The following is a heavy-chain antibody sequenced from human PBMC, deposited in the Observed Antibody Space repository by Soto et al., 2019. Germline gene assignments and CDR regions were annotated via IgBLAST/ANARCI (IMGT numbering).Heavy chain of an antibody. CDR2: IWYDGSNK. J-gene: IGHJ4*02. CDR3: ARELGHCGGGNCYFDY. CDR1: GFTFSSYG. V-gene: IGHV3-33*01. D-gene: IGHD2-15*01. Sequence: GGSLRLSCAASGFTFSSYGMHWLRQAPGKGLEWVALIWYDGSNKYYADSVRGRFTISRDNSKNTLYLQMSSLRAEDTAVYYCARELGHCGGGNCYFDYWGQGTLVTVSS.